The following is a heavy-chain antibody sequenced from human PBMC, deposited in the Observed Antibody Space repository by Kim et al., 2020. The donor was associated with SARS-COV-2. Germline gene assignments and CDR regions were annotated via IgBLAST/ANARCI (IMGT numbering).Heavy chain of an antibody. J-gene: IGHJ4*02. CDR1: GFTLSTNS. CDR3: ATDNPGTGFDS. Sequence: GGSLRLSCAASGFTLSTNSMNWVRQAPGKALEWVSSISSGSYYIYYAYSVKGRFTISRDNAKNSLYLQLNSLRAEDTAVYYCATDNPGTGFDSWGQGT. V-gene: IGHV3-21*01. CDR2: ISSGSYYI.